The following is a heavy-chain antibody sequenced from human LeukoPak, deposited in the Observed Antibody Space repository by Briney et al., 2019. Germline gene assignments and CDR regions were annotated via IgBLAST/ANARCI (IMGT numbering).Heavy chain of an antibody. Sequence: GASVKVSCKASGYTFTSYDINWVRQGTGQGLEWMGWMNPNSGNTGYAQKFQGRVTMTRNTSISTAYMELSSLRSEDTAVYYCARGSSSSSSFDYWGQGTLVTVSS. CDR3: ARGSSSSSSFDY. CDR1: GYTFTSYD. V-gene: IGHV1-8*01. CDR2: MNPNSGNT. J-gene: IGHJ4*02. D-gene: IGHD6-6*01.